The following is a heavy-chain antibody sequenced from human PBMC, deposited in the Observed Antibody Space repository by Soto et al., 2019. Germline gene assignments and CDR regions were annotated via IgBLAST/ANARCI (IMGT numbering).Heavy chain of an antibody. Sequence: QVQLVESGGGVVQPGRSLRLSCAASGFTFSSYGMHWVRQAPGKGLEWVAVISYDGSNKYYADSVKGRFTISRDNSKNTLYLQMNSLRAADTGVYYCAKDRRPNYYSGMDVWGQGTTVTVSS. V-gene: IGHV3-30*18. CDR2: ISYDGSNK. D-gene: IGHD6-25*01. J-gene: IGHJ6*02. CDR1: GFTFSSYG. CDR3: AKDRRPNYYSGMDV.